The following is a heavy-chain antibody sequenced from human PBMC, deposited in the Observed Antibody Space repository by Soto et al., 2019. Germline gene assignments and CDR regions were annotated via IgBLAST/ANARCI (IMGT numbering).Heavy chain of an antibody. CDR3: ARDKITGLFDY. Sequence: SATLYLNCAGYGGSFSVYYWTWIPQPPGTGREWFGEINHSGSTNYNPSLKSRVTISVDTSKNQFSLKLTSVTAADTAVYYCARDKITGLFDYWGQGTLVTVS. CDR1: GGSFSVYY. J-gene: IGHJ4*02. D-gene: IGHD2-8*02. V-gene: IGHV4-34*01. CDR2: INHSGST.